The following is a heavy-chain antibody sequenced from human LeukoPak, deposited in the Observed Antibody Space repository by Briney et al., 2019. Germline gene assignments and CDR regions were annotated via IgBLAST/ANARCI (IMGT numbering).Heavy chain of an antibody. CDR1: GFIFNTFG. J-gene: IGHJ5*02. Sequence: GGSLRLSCSASGFIFNTFGMNWVRQAPGKGLEWVSSITSSTTYTYYADSVKGRFTISRDNAKNSLFLQMNSLRAEDTAVYYCARGGGYDRDWFDPWGQGTLVTVSS. CDR3: ARGGGYDRDWFDP. V-gene: IGHV3-21*04. D-gene: IGHD5-12*01. CDR2: ITSSTTYT.